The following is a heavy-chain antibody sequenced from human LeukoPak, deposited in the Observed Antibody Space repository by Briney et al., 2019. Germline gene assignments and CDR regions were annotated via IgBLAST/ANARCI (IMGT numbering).Heavy chain of an antibody. V-gene: IGHV1-2*06. J-gene: IGHJ4*02. D-gene: IGHD1-26*01. Sequence: ASVKVSCKASGYTFTGYYMHWVRQAPGQGLEWMGRINPNSGGTNYAQKLQGRVTMTTDTSTSTAYMELRSLRSDDTAVYYCAWTSGSYLSFDYWGQGTLVTVSS. CDR1: GYTFTGYY. CDR3: AWTSGSYLSFDY. CDR2: INPNSGGT.